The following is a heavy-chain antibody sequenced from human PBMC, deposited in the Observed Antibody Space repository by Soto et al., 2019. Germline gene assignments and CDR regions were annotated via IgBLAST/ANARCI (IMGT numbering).Heavy chain of an antibody. Sequence: PXETLSLTCTVSGCSVSSRNYLWDWIRQPPGKGLEWIGSGTTNYNPSLRSRATISVDTSKNQFSMKLSSVTAADTAVYYCATYGGDTGRFDYWGQGTLVTVSS. J-gene: IGHJ4*02. V-gene: IGHV4-39*01. CDR3: ATYGGDTGRFDY. D-gene: IGHD2-21*01. CDR2: SGTT. CDR1: GCSVSSRNYL.